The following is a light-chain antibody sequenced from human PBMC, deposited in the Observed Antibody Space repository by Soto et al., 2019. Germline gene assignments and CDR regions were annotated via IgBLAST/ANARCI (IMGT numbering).Light chain of an antibody. V-gene: IGKV1-5*03. CDR2: QAS. CDR1: QSISSW. CDR3: QQYNSFSPVT. Sequence: DIQMTQSPSTLSASVGDRVTITCRASQSISSWLAWYQQKPGKAPRLLIYQASSLGSGVPSRFSGSGSGTEFTLTISCLQPDDFATYYCQQYNSFSPVTFGPGTKVDIK. J-gene: IGKJ3*01.